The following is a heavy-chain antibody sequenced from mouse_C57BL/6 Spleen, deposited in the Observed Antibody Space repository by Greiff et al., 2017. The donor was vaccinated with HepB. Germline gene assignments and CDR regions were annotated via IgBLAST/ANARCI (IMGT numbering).Heavy chain of an antibody. V-gene: IGHV14-4*01. D-gene: IGHD1-1*01. CDR1: GFNIKDDY. J-gene: IGHJ2*01. Sequence: EVQRVESGAELVRPGASVKLSCTASGFNIKDDYMHWVKQRPEQGLEWIGWIDPENGDTEYASKFQGKATITADTSSNTAYLQLSSLTSEDTAVYYCTKGLDYYGSSYYFDYWGQGTTLTVSS. CDR3: TKGLDYYGSSYYFDY. CDR2: IDPENGDT.